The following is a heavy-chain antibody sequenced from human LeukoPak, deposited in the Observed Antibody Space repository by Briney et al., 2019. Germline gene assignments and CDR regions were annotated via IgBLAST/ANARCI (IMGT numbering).Heavy chain of an antibody. J-gene: IGHJ3*02. CDR3: ASSSWYNDAFDI. CDR2: ISSSSYI. V-gene: IGHV3-21*01. CDR1: GFTFSSYT. D-gene: IGHD6-13*01. Sequence: GGSLRLSCAASGFTFSSYTMNWVRQAPGKGLEWVSSISSSSYIYYADSVKGRFTISRDNAKNSLYLQMNSLRAEDTAVYYCASSSWYNDAFDIWGQGTMVTVSS.